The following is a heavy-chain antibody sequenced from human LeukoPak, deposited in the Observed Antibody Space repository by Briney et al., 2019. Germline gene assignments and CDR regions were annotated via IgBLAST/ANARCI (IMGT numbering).Heavy chain of an antibody. CDR3: ARDSVERRPGFDI. V-gene: IGHV1-2*02. D-gene: IGHD1-1*01. CDR1: GYTFTGYY. Sequence: GASVKVSCKASGYTFTGYYMQWVRHAPGQGLEWMGWINPNSGATDYARKFQGRVTMTRDTSISTAYMELSRLTSDDTAVYYCARDSVERRPGFDIWGPGTMVTVSS. CDR2: INPNSGAT. J-gene: IGHJ3*02.